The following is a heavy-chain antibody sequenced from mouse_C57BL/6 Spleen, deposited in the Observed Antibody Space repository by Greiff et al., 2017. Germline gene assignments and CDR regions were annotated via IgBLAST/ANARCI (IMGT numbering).Heavy chain of an antibody. Sequence: EVKLVESGGGLVQPGGSLSLSCAASGFTFTDYYMSWVRQPPGKALEWLGFIRNKANGYTTEYSASVKGRFTISRYNSESILYLQMNALRAEDSATYYCAKYDCGEAWFAYWGQGTLVTVSA. CDR1: GFTFTDYY. J-gene: IGHJ3*01. V-gene: IGHV7-3*01. CDR3: AKYDCGEAWFAY. CDR2: IRNKANGYTT.